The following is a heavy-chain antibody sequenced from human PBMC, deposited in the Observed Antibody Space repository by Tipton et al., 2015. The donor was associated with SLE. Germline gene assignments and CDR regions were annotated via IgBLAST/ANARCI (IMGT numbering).Heavy chain of an antibody. D-gene: IGHD6-19*01. Sequence: TLSLTCTVSGGSISSYYWSWIRQPPGKGREWIGYIYYSGSSNYNPSLKSRVTISVDTSKNQFSLKLSSVTAADTAVYYCAREGDSSGWFTGDAFEIWGQGTMVTVSS. V-gene: IGHV4-59*12. CDR2: IYYSGSS. CDR3: AREGDSSGWFTGDAFEI. CDR1: GGSISSYY. J-gene: IGHJ3*02.